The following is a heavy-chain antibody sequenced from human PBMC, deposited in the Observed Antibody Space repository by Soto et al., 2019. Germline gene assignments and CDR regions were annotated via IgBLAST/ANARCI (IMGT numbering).Heavy chain of an antibody. CDR2: ISAYNGNT. V-gene: IGHV1-18*01. J-gene: IGHJ4*02. CDR1: GYTFTSYG. CDR3: ARDINWNYDSSGYYFDY. D-gene: IGHD3-22*01. Sequence: ASVKVSCKASGYTFTSYGISWVRQAPGQGLEWMGWISAYNGNTNYAQKLQGRVTMTTDTPTSTAYMELRSLRSDDTAVYYCARDINWNYDSSGYYFDYWGQGTLVTVSS.